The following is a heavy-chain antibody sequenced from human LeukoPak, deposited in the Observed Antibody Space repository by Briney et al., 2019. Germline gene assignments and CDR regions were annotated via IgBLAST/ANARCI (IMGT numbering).Heavy chain of an antibody. CDR3: ARNYLGYCSGSSCQAEYYFDY. D-gene: IGHD2-15*01. V-gene: IGHV3-33*01. J-gene: IGHJ4*02. Sequence: GRSLRLSCAASGFTFSSYGMHWVRQAPGKGLEWVAVIWYDGSNKYYADSVKGRFTISRDNSKNTLYLQMNSLRAEDTAVYYCARNYLGYCSGSSCQAEYYFDYWGQGTLVTVSS. CDR1: GFTFSSYG. CDR2: IWYDGSNK.